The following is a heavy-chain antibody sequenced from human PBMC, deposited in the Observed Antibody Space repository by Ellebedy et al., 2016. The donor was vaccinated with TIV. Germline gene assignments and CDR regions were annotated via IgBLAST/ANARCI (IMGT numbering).Heavy chain of an antibody. Sequence: ASVKVSXXASGYTFTNHDINWVRQATGQGLEWMGWMNPNSGNTGYAQKFQGRVTMTRDTSISTAYMELSRLRSDDTAVYYCARVTVKGWLLSYWGQGTLVTVSS. CDR1: GYTFTNHD. V-gene: IGHV1-8*01. CDR2: MNPNSGNT. J-gene: IGHJ4*02. CDR3: ARVTVKGWLLSY. D-gene: IGHD3-22*01.